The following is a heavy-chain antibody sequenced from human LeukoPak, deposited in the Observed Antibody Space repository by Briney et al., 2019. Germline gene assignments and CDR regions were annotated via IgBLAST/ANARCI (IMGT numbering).Heavy chain of an antibody. CDR3: ARDLDYLDY. V-gene: IGHV3-7*04. Sequence: GGSLRLSCAASGFTFSSYLMSWVRQAPGKGLEWVANIKQDGSEKYYVDSVKGRFTISRDNAKNSLYLQMNSLRAEDTAVYYCARDLDYLDYWGQGTLVTVSS. CDR2: IKQDGSEK. CDR1: GFTFSSYL. J-gene: IGHJ4*02.